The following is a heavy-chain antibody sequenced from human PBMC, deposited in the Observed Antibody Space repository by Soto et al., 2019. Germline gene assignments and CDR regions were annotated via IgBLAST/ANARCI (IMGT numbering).Heavy chain of an antibody. J-gene: IGHJ3*02. CDR1: GGSISSGPYS. Sequence: SETLSLTCTVSGGSISSGPYSWGWIRQPPGKGLEWIGTFYYSGSTHYNPSLESRVTISVDTSKNQFSLKLSSVTAADTAVYYCATRWRVRGVDDAFDIWGQGTMVTVSS. D-gene: IGHD3-10*01. V-gene: IGHV4-39*07. CDR3: ATRWRVRGVDDAFDI. CDR2: FYYSGST.